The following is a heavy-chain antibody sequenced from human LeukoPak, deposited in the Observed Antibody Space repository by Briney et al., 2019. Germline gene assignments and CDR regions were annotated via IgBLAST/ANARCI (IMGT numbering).Heavy chain of an antibody. CDR1: GFTFDDYA. CDR3: AKGSLDSSSYNWFDP. D-gene: IGHD6-6*01. CDR2: ISWNSGSI. V-gene: IGHV3-9*01. Sequence: GGSLRLSCAASGFTFDDYATHWVRQAPGKGLEWVSGISWNSGSIGYADSVKGRFTISRDNAKNSLYLQMNSLRAEDTALYYCAKGSLDSSSYNWFDPWGQGTLVTVSS. J-gene: IGHJ5*02.